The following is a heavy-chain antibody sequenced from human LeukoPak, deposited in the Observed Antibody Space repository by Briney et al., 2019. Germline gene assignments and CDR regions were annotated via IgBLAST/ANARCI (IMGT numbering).Heavy chain of an antibody. CDR1: GFTFSGSA. CDR2: ISYDGSNR. CDR3: ARDPRWGGAFDI. D-gene: IGHD3-16*01. J-gene: IGHJ3*02. Sequence: HAGGSLRLSCAASGFTFSGSAIHWVRQAPGKGLEWVAVISYDGSNRYYADSVKGRFTISRDNSKNTLYLQMNSLRAEDTAVYYCARDPRWGGAFDIWGQGTMVTVSS. V-gene: IGHV3-30*04.